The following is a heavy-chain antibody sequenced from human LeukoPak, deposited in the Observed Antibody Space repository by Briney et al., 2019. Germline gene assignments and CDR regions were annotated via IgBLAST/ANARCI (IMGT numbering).Heavy chain of an antibody. V-gene: IGHV3-48*03. J-gene: IGHJ4*02. CDR3: RGDSSGYDY. CDR2: IGSSGTT. D-gene: IGHD3-22*01. Sequence: GGPLRLSCAASGFTFSSYEMNWVRQAPGKGLEWVSYIGSSGTTYYADSVKGRFTISRDNAKNTLYLQMNRVRVEDTAVYYCRGDSSGYDYWGQGTLVTVSS. CDR1: GFTFSSYE.